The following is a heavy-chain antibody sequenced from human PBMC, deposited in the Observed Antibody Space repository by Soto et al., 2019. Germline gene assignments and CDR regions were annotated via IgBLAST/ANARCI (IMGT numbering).Heavy chain of an antibody. CDR2: IYSGGST. J-gene: IGHJ4*02. D-gene: IGHD3-10*01. CDR3: ARFGFTYYYDY. CDR1: GFTVSSNY. V-gene: IGHV3-53*05. Sequence: PGGSLRLSCAASGFTVSSNYMSWVRQAPGKGLEWVSVIYSGGSTYYADSVKGRFTISRDNSKNTLYLQMNSLRAEDMAVYYCARFGFTYYYDYWGQGTLVTVSS.